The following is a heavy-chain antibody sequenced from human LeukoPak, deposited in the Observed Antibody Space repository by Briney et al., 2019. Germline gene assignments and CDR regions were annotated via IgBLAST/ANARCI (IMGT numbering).Heavy chain of an antibody. CDR3: TRDFWSGYFGDV. CDR2: IRSKANSYAT. CDR1: GFTSSGSA. Sequence: QTGGSLRLSCAASGFTSSGSAMHWVRQASGKGLEWVGRIRSKANSYATAYAASVKGRFTISRDDSKNTAYLQMNSLKTEDTAVYYCTRDFWSGYFGDVWGKGTTVTVSS. V-gene: IGHV3-73*01. D-gene: IGHD3-3*01. J-gene: IGHJ6*04.